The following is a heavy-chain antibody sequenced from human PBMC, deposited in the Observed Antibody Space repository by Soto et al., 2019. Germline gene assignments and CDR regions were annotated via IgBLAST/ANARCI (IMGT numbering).Heavy chain of an antibody. CDR3: ARYIAASGTFYFDY. Sequence: QVQLQESGPGLVKPSGTLSLTCAVSGGSISSSNWWSWVRQPPGKGLEWIGEIYHSGSSNYKPSLKSRGTISVDNFKNQFSLELSSVTAADTAVYYCARYIAASGTFYFDYWGQGTLVTVSS. D-gene: IGHD6-13*01. J-gene: IGHJ4*02. CDR2: IYHSGSS. CDR1: GGSISSSNW. V-gene: IGHV4-4*02.